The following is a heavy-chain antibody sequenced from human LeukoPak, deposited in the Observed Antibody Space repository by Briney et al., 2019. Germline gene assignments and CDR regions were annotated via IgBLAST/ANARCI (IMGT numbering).Heavy chain of an antibody. J-gene: IGHJ5*02. CDR1: GYSLSSGYY. CDR3: ARHGQELRKHNWFDP. D-gene: IGHD1-26*01. CDR2: IYHSGST. V-gene: IGHV4-38-2*01. Sequence: SETLSLTCAVYGYSLSSGYYWGCIRQPPGKGVEGGGSIYHSGSTYYNPSLKSRVTISVDTSKNQSSLKLSSVTAADTAVYYCARHGQELRKHNWFDPWGQGSLVTVSS.